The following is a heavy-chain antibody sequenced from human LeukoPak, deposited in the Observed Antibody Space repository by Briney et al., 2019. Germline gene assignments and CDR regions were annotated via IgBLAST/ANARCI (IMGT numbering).Heavy chain of an antibody. V-gene: IGHV1-58*02. D-gene: IGHD3-22*01. CDR2: IVVGSGNT. J-gene: IGHJ4*02. CDR3: AALRDYYDSSGYYSEEVGH. CDR1: GFTFTSSA. Sequence: SVKVSCKASGFTFTSSAMQWVRQARGQRLEWIGWIVVGSGNTNYAQKFQERVTITRDMSTSTAYMELSSLRSEDTAVYYCAALRDYYDSSGYYSEEVGHWGQGTLVTVSS.